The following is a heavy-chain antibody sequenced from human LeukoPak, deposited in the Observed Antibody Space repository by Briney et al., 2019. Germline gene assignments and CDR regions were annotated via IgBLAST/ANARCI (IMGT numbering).Heavy chain of an antibody. Sequence: KTGGSLRLSCAASGFTFSDYYMSWIRQAPGKGLEWVSYISSSGSTIYYADSVKGRFTISRDNAKNSLYLQMNSLRAEDTAVYYCARDTEGVPYYYYHYMDVWGKGTTVTVSS. D-gene: IGHD3-16*01. CDR3: ARDTEGVPYYYYHYMDV. CDR1: GFTFSDYY. V-gene: IGHV3-11*04. J-gene: IGHJ6*03. CDR2: ISSSGSTI.